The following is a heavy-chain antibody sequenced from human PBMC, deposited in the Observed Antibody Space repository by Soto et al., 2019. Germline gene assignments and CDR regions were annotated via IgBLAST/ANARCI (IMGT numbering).Heavy chain of an antibody. J-gene: IGHJ5*02. CDR2: IYWNDDK. D-gene: IGHD6-19*01. CDR1: GFSLSTSGVG. CDR3: AKSGSSGWYGWFDP. V-gene: IGHV2-5*01. Sequence: SGPTLVNPTQTLALTCIFSGFSLSTSGVGVGWIRQPPGKALEWLGFIYWNDDKRYSPSLKSRLTITKDTPKNQVVLTMTNMDPVDTATYYCAKSGSSGWYGWFDPWGRGTLVTVSS.